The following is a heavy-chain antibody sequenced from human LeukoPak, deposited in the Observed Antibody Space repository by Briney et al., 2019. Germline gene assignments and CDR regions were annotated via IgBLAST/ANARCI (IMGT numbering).Heavy chain of an antibody. V-gene: IGHV5-51*01. CDR3: ARQEYCSGGSCYTWFDP. J-gene: IGHJ5*02. Sequence: GESLKISCKGSGYSINNYWIGWVRQMPGKGLEWMGIIYPADSDIRYSPSFQGQVTISADKSISTAYLQWSSLKASDTAMYYCARQEYCSGGSCYTWFDPWGQGTLVIVFS. D-gene: IGHD2-15*01. CDR2: IYPADSDI. CDR1: GYSINNYW.